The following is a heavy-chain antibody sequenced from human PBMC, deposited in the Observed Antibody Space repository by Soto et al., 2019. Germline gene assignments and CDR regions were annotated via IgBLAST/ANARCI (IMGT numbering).Heavy chain of an antibody. Sequence: QVQLQESGPGLVKPSQTLSLTCAVSGGSIFSGGYYWSWIRQHPGKGLEWIGHSYYSGTTYYNPSLKSRLSMSVDTSKNQFSLKLSSVTAADTAVYYCARGLIFYVDFYYFDYWGQGALVTVSS. D-gene: IGHD3-9*01. CDR2: SYYSGTT. CDR3: ARGLIFYVDFYYFDY. J-gene: IGHJ4*02. V-gene: IGHV4-31*11. CDR1: GGSIFSGGYY.